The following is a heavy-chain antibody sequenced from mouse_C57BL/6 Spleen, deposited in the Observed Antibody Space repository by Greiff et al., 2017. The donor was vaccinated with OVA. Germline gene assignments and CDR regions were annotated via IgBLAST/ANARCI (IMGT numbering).Heavy chain of an antibody. CDR3: TGSYGAWFAY. V-gene: IGHV6-3*01. CDR1: GFTFSNYW. Sequence: DVMLVESGGLVQPGGSMKLSCVASGFTFSNYWMNWVRQSPEKGLEWVAQIRLKSDNYATHYAESVKGRFTISRDDSKSSVYLQMNNLRAEDTGIYYCTGSYGAWFAYWGQGTLVTVSA. D-gene: IGHD1-1*01. J-gene: IGHJ3*01. CDR2: IRLKSDNYAT.